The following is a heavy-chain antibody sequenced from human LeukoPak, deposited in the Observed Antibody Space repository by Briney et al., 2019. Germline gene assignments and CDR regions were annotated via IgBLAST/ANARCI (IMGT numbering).Heavy chain of an antibody. Sequence: GGSLRLSCAASGFIFSTYAMSWVRQAPGKGLEWVSAISGSGTTTYYADSVKGRFTISRDNPKNTLYLQMNSLRAEDTAVYYCAKHFRGGDCYSPATDWGQGTLVTVSS. CDR3: AKHFRGGDCYSPATD. D-gene: IGHD2-21*02. V-gene: IGHV3-23*01. J-gene: IGHJ4*02. CDR1: GFIFSTYA. CDR2: ISGSGTTT.